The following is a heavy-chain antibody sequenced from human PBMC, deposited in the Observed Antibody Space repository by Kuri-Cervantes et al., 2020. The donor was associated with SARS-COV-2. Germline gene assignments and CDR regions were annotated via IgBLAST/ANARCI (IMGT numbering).Heavy chain of an antibody. V-gene: IGHV4-39*07. CDR2: INHSGST. D-gene: IGHD2-2*01. Sequence: SETLSLTCTVSGGSISSSSYYWGWIRQPPGKGLEWIGEINHSGSTNYNPSLKSGVTISVDTSKNQFSLKLSSVTAADTAVYYCARVRYCSSTNYRHCGWFDPWGQGTLVTVSS. CDR1: GGSISSSSYY. J-gene: IGHJ5*02. CDR3: ARVRYCSSTNYRHCGWFDP.